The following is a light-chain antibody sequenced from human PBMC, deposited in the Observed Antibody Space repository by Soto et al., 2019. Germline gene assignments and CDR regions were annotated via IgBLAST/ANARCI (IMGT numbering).Light chain of an antibody. Sequence: QSLLTQPPSVSGARGQRCTMSCIGSGFNIGARYDVHWYQQFPGSAPKLLIYDNNKRPSRVSDIFSGSKYGTSASLVITGLQADDEAEYYCQAYDRSLCGYGFGPGTKVTVL. CDR3: QAYDRSLCGYG. V-gene: IGLV1-40*01. J-gene: IGLJ1*01. CDR1: GFNIGARYD. CDR2: DNN.